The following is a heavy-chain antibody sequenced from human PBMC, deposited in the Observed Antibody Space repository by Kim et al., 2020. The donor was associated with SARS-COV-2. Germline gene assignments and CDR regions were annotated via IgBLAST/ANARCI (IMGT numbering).Heavy chain of an antibody. J-gene: IGHJ4*02. V-gene: IGHV3-30*01. CDR3: AGDQSIAVAGFDY. Sequence: ADSRKGRFTISRDNSKNQLYRQMNSLRAQDTAVYYCAGDQSIAVAGFDYWGQGTLVTVSS. D-gene: IGHD6-19*01.